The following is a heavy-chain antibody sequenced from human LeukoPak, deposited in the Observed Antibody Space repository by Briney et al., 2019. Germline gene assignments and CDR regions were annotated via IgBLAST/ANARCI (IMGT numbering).Heavy chain of an antibody. CDR1: GYTFPDYY. Sequence: ASVKVSCKASGYTFPDYYTHWVRQAPGQGLEWIGVINPNSGGTHYAQKFQGRVTVTRDTSISTVYMEMMRLRSDDTAVYYCARKGRIYGDYDYWGRGTLVTVSS. D-gene: IGHD4-17*01. J-gene: IGHJ4*02. CDR3: ARKGRIYGDYDY. V-gene: IGHV1-2*02. CDR2: INPNSGGT.